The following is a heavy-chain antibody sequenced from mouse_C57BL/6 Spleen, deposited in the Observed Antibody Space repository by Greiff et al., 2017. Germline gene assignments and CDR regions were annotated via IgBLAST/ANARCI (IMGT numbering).Heavy chain of an antibody. D-gene: IGHD1-1*01. Sequence: EVQLVESGGGLVKPGGSLKLSCAASGFTFSDYGMHWVRQAPEKGLEWVAYISSGSSTIYYADTVKGRFTISRDNAKNTLFLQMTSLRSEDTAMLYGASPFITPGYFGVRGTGTTVTVSS. CDR1: GFTFSDYG. V-gene: IGHV5-17*01. CDR3: ASPFITPGYFGV. CDR2: ISSGSSTI. J-gene: IGHJ1*03.